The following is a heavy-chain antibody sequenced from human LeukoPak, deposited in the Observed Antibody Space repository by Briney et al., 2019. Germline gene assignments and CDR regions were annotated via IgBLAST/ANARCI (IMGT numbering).Heavy chain of an antibody. V-gene: IGHV3-30*03. CDR1: GFTFSSYG. CDR2: ISYDGSNK. J-gene: IGHJ4*02. Sequence: GGSLRLSCAASGFTFSSYGMHWVRQAPGKGLEWVAVISYDGSNKYYADSVKGRFTISRDNSKNTLYLQMNSLRAEDTAVYYCARDGRDDYVWGSYRIFDYWGQGTLVTVSS. CDR3: ARDGRDDYVWGSYRIFDY. D-gene: IGHD3-16*02.